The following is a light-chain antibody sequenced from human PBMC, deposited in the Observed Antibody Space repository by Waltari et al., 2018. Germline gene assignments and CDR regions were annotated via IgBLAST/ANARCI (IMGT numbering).Light chain of an antibody. CDR1: QSITKF. Sequence: DIQLTQSPSSLSASVGDRVTITCRASQSITKFLNWYQQKPGKAPNHLIYGASSLQSGAPSRFSGSGSGTHFTLTISSLQPEDFATYYCQQSYTTPHTFGQGTKLEIK. J-gene: IGKJ2*01. CDR2: GAS. CDR3: QQSYTTPHT. V-gene: IGKV1-39*01.